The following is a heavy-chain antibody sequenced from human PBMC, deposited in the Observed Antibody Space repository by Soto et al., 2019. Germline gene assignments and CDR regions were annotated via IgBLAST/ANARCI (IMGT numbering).Heavy chain of an antibody. CDR2: ISAYNGDT. D-gene: IGHD5-12*01. Sequence: ASVKVSCKASGYTFTNYGISWVRQAPGQGLEWMGWISAYNGDTNYAQKLQGRVTLTTDTPTTTAYMELRSLRSDDTAVYYCARWDIVATDAFDIWGQGTMVTVSS. J-gene: IGHJ3*02. CDR3: ARWDIVATDAFDI. V-gene: IGHV1-18*01. CDR1: GYTFTNYG.